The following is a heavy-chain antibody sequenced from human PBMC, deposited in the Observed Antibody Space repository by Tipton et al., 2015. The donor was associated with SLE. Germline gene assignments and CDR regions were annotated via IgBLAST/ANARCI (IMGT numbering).Heavy chain of an antibody. J-gene: IGHJ3*02. CDR2: ISYDGRT. D-gene: IGHD7-27*01. CDR1: GDSVTSSGYY. CDR3: ARGPNWGLDDAFDI. V-gene: IGHV4-31*03. Sequence: TLSLTCTATGDSVTSSGYYWSWIRQHPGKGLEWIGFISYDGRTKYNQSLKSRVTISLDTSKTQFFLRLSSVTAADTAVYFCARGPNWGLDDAFDIWGQGTMVSVSS.